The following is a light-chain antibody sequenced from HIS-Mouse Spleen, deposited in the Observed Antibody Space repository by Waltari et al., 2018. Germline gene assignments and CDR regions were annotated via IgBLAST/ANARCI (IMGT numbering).Light chain of an antibody. Sequence: DIQMTQSPSSLSASVGDRVTITCRASQGISSWLAWYQQKPEKAPKSLIYAASSLQSGVTQRFSGSVSRTDFTLTISSLQPEDFVTYYCQQYNSYPTFGQGTRLEIK. V-gene: IGKV1D-16*01. CDR3: QQYNSYPT. J-gene: IGKJ5*01. CDR2: AAS. CDR1: QGISSW.